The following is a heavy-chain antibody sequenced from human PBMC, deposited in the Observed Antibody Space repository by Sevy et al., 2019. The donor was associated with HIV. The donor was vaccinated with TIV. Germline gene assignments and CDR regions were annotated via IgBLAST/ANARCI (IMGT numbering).Heavy chain of an antibody. J-gene: IGHJ6*02. Sequence: GGSLRLSCAAPGFTFSSYSMNWVRQAPGKGLEWVSSISSSSSYIYYADSVKGRFTISRDNAKNSLYLQMNSLRAEDTAVYYCARDYQESHDFWSGHYFSYGMDVWGQGTTVTVSS. V-gene: IGHV3-21*03. CDR3: ARDYQESHDFWSGHYFSYGMDV. D-gene: IGHD3-3*01. CDR1: GFTFSSYS. CDR2: ISSSSSYI.